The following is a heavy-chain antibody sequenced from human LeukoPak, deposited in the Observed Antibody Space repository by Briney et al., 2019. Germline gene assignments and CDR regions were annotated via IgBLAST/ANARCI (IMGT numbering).Heavy chain of an antibody. V-gene: IGHV4-59*08. J-gene: IGHJ4*02. CDR1: GGSISSYY. CDR3: AGHHPRNTVDF. Sequence: SQTLSLTCTVSGGSISSYYWSWIRQPPGKGLEWIAYISDIGSINYNPSLKSRVTISLDTSKNQFSLKLSSVTSADTAVYYCAGHHPRNTVDFWGQGTLVTVSS. CDR2: ISDIGSI. D-gene: IGHD2-8*02.